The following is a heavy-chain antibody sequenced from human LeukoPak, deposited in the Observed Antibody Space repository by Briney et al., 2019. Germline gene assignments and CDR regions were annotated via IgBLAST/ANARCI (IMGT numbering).Heavy chain of an antibody. CDR1: GFTFSSYA. Sequence: PGGSLRLSCAASGFTFSSYAMSWVRQAPGKGLEWVSAISGSGGSTYYADSVKGRFTISRDNPKNTLYLQMNSLRAEDTAVYYCAKARCSSTSCYLYDYWGQGTLVTVSS. CDR3: AKARCSSTSCYLYDY. D-gene: IGHD2-2*01. CDR2: ISGSGGST. V-gene: IGHV3-23*01. J-gene: IGHJ4*02.